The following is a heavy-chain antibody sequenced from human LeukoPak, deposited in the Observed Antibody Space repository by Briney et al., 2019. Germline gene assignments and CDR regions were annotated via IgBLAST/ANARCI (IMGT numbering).Heavy chain of an antibody. D-gene: IGHD6-19*01. V-gene: IGHV3-23*01. CDR2: VSGSGGST. CDR3: ATNGGQWLVPFDF. Sequence: GGSLRLSCEASGITFSSHGMNWVRQAPGKGLDWVSVVSGSGGSTYYADSVKGRFTISRDNSKNTLYLQMNSLRAEDTAVYFCATNGGQWLVPFDFWGQGTLVTVSS. J-gene: IGHJ4*02. CDR1: GITFSSHG.